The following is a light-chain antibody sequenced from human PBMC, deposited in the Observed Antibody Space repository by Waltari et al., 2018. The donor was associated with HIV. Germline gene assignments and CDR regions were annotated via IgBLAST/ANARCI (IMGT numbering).Light chain of an antibody. J-gene: IGLJ3*02. Sequence: QSVLTQPPPASGTPGQRVSIYCSGSSSNIGSNNLNWSQQLPGTAPKPLSYSNNQRPSDVPDRFSGSKSGTSASLAISGLQSEDEADYYCAAWDDSLNAWVFGGGTKLTVL. CDR3: AAWDDSLNAWV. V-gene: IGLV1-44*01. CDR1: SSNIGSNN. CDR2: SNN.